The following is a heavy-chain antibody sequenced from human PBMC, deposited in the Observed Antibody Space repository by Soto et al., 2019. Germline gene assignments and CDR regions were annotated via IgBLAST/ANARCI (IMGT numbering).Heavy chain of an antibody. J-gene: IGHJ4*02. Sequence: QVQLVQSGAEVKKPGASVKVSCKTSGYTFTSYFMHWVRQAPGQGLEWMGIINPSGGGTSYAQKFQGRVTMTRDTSTSTVYMELSSLRSEDTAVYYCAREGPDSSFDYWGQGTLVTVSS. CDR3: AREGPDSSFDY. V-gene: IGHV1-46*01. CDR1: GYTFTSYF. D-gene: IGHD3-22*01. CDR2: INPSGGGT.